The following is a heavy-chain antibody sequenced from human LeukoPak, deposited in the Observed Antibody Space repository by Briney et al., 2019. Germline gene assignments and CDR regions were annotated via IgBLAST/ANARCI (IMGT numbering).Heavy chain of an antibody. J-gene: IGHJ4*02. D-gene: IGHD1-26*01. CDR1: GYTFTGYY. V-gene: IGHV1-2*02. CDR2: INPNSGGT. CDR3: ARDGMGATREFDH. Sequence: ASVKVSCKASGYTFTGYYMHWVRQAPGQGLEWMGWINPNSGGTNYAQKFQGRVTMTRDTSISTAYMELSRLRSDDTAVYYCARDGMGATREFDHWGQGTLVTVSS.